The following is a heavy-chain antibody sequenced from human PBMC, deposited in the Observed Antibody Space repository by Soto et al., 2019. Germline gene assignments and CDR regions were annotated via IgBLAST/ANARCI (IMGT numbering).Heavy chain of an antibody. CDR1: GDSISSGGYY. D-gene: IGHD3-3*01. CDR3: ARLTIWSGYCVFDP. J-gene: IGHJ5*02. CDR2: IYYSGST. V-gene: IGHV4-61*08. Sequence: SETLSLTCSVSGDSISSGGYYWTWIRQPPGKGLEWIGYIYYSGSTNYNPSLKSRVTISVDTSKNQFSLKLSSVTAADTAVYYCARLTIWSGYCVFDPWGQGTLVTVSS.